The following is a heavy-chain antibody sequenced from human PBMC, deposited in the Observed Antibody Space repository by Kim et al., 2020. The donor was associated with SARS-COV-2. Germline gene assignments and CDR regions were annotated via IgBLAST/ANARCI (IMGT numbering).Heavy chain of an antibody. V-gene: IGHV3-7*03. CDR3: ARFGVVRATGYFDY. J-gene: IGHJ4*02. Sequence: VDSVKGRFTISRDNAKNSLYLQMNSLRAEDSAVYYCARFGVVRATGYFDYWGQGTLVTVSS. D-gene: IGHD3-10*01.